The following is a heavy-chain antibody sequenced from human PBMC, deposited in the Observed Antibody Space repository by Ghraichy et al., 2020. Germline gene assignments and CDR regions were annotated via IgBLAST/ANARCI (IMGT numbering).Heavy chain of an antibody. CDR1: GLTFTGYS. D-gene: IGHD3-22*01. J-gene: IGHJ4*02. Sequence: GSLRLSCAASGLTFTGYSMSWVRQAPGKGLEWVSYISSSSSTIYFADSVRGRFTISRDNAKNSLYLQMDSLRAEDTAMYYCTRENYYYDSSGYYFFDQWGQGTLVTVSS. CDR3: TRENYYYDSSGYYFFDQ. V-gene: IGHV3-48*01. CDR2: ISSSSSTI.